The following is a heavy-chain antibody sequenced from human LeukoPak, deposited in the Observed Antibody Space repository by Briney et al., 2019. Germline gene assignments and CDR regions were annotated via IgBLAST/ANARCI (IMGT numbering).Heavy chain of an antibody. J-gene: IGHJ6*02. Sequence: ASVKVSCKASGYNFRSHGLSWVRQAPGQGLEWMGWVNPYNSFANYAQNFQGRVTMTTDPSTNTGYMELRDLRSDDTAFYYCASVFYDARIFYYYLDVWGQGTAVTIS. V-gene: IGHV1-18*01. CDR1: GYNFRSHG. CDR2: VNPYNSFA. CDR3: ASVFYDARIFYYYLDV. D-gene: IGHD5/OR15-5a*01.